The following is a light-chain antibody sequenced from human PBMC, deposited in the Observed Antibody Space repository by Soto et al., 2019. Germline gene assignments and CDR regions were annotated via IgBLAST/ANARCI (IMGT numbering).Light chain of an antibody. CDR2: KAS. J-gene: IGKJ1*01. CDR1: QSISIW. V-gene: IGKV1-5*03. Sequence: DIQMTQSPSTLSASVGDRVTITCRASQSISIWLAWYQQKPGKAPKPLIYKASSLESGVPSRFSGSGSGTEFTLTISSLQPDDFATYYCQQYNSYSVTFGQGTKVDIK. CDR3: QQYNSYSVT.